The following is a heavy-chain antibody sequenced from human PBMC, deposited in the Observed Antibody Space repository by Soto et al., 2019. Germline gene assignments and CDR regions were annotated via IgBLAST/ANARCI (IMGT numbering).Heavy chain of an antibody. Sequence: SLKVSCKASGVTFSSYAISWVRQAPGQGLEWMGGIIPIFGTANYAQKFQGRVTITADESTSTAYMELSSLRSEDTAVYYCASPYYYYGMDVWGQGTTVTVSS. CDR2: IIPIFGTA. J-gene: IGHJ6*02. CDR3: ASPYYYYGMDV. V-gene: IGHV1-69*13. CDR1: GVTFSSYA.